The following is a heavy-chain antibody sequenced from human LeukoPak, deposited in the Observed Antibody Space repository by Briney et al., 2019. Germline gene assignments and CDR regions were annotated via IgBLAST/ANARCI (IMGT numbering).Heavy chain of an antibody. Sequence: GGSLRLSCAASGFTFSSYAMSWVRQAPGKGLEWVSAISGSGGSTYYADSVKGRFTISRDNSKNTLYLQMNSLRAEDTAVYYCAKDLKWEPPTGGPDAFDIWGQGTMVTVSS. CDR1: GFTFSSYA. CDR2: ISGSGGST. CDR3: AKDLKWEPPTGGPDAFDI. D-gene: IGHD1-26*01. J-gene: IGHJ3*02. V-gene: IGHV3-23*01.